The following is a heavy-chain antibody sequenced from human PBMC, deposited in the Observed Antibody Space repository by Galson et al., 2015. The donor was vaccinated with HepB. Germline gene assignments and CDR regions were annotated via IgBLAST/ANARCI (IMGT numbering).Heavy chain of an antibody. D-gene: IGHD3-22*01. J-gene: IGHJ3*02. CDR1: GFTFSSYG. CDR2: IWYDGSNK. CDR3: ASLYYYDSSGLSAFDI. Sequence: SLRLSCAASGFTFSSYGMHWVRQAPGKGLEWVAGIWYDGSNKYYADSVKGRFTISRDNSKNTLYLQMNSLRVEDTAVYYCASLYYYDSSGLSAFDIWGQGTMVTVSS. V-gene: IGHV3-33*01.